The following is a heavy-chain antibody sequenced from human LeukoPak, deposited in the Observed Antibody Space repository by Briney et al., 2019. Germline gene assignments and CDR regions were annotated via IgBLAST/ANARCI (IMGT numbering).Heavy chain of an antibody. J-gene: IGHJ5*02. D-gene: IGHD5-24*01. CDR1: GGTFSSYA. Sequence: SVKVSCKASGGTFSSYAISWVRQAPGQGLEWMGRIIPILGIANYAQKFQGRVTITADKSTSTAYMELSSLRSEDTAVYYCARVVGDGYNGWFDPWGQGTLVTVSS. V-gene: IGHV1-69*04. CDR3: ARVVGDGYNGWFDP. CDR2: IIPILGIA.